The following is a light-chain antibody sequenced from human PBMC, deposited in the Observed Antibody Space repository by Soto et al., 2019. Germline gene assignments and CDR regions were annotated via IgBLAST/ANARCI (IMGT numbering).Light chain of an antibody. CDR2: GAS. V-gene: IGKV3-20*01. CDR1: QSVYSNY. Sequence: ENVLTQSPGTLSLSPGERATLSCRASQSVYSNYLAWYQHKPGQAPRVLIYGASSRATGIPDGFSGSGSGTDFTLTISRVEPEDFAVYYCQQYVTSPYTFAQGTKLEI. CDR3: QQYVTSPYT. J-gene: IGKJ2*01.